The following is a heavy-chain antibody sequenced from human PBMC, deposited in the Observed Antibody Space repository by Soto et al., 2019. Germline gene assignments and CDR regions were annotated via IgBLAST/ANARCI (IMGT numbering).Heavy chain of an antibody. CDR3: VIEPGLGQLNLFAP. CDR2: ISSSSSTI. J-gene: IGHJ5*02. Sequence: PGGSLRLSCAASGFTFSSYSMNWVRQAPGKGLEWVSYISSSSSTIYYADSVKGRFTISRDNAKNSLYLQMNSLRDEDTAVYYCVIEPGLGQLNLFAPWGQGTLVTVSS. CDR1: GFTFSSYS. V-gene: IGHV3-48*02. D-gene: IGHD2-2*01.